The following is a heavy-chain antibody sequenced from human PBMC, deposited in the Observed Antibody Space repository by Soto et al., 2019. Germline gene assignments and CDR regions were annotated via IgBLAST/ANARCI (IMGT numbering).Heavy chain of an antibody. D-gene: IGHD3-10*01. CDR1: GYTFTSYD. CDR2: MNPNSGNT. CDR3: ARGGYGSGSYAFLYYMDV. Sequence: QVQLVQSGAEVKKPGASVKVSCKASGYTFTSYDINWVRQATGQGLEWMGWMNPNSGNTGYAQKFQGRVTMTRNTSISTDYMELSSLRSEDTDVYYCARGGYGSGSYAFLYYMDVWGKGTTVTVSS. J-gene: IGHJ6*03. V-gene: IGHV1-8*01.